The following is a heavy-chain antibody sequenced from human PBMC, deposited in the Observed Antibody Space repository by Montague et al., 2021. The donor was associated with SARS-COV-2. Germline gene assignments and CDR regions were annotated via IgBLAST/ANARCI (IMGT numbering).Heavy chain of an antibody. J-gene: IGHJ6*03. V-gene: IGHV4-59*01. CDR3: ARHPPGYRHFYYLDV. D-gene: IGHD1-1*01. CDR1: GGSISSYY. Sequence: SETLSLTCTVSGGSISSYYWSWIRQPPGKGLEWIGYLYYSGSTNYNPSLKSRVTISVDTSKNQFSLRLNSVTAADTAVYYCARHPPGYRHFYYLDVWGKGTTVTVSS. CDR2: LYYSGST.